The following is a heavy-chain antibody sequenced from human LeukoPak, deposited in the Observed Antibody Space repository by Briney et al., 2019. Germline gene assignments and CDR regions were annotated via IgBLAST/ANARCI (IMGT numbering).Heavy chain of an antibody. J-gene: IGHJ3*02. CDR1: GGSISSYY. CDR3: ARGVQI. V-gene: IGHV4-59*04. Sequence: SETLSLTCTVSGGSISSYYWSWIRQPPGKGLEWIGYIYYSGGTYYNPSLKSRVTISVDTSKNQFSLKLSSVTAADTAVYYCARGVQIWGQGTMVTVSS. CDR2: IYYSGGT.